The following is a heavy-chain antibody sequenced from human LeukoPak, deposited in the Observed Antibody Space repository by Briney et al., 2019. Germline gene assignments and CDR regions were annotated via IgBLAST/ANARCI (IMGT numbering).Heavy chain of an antibody. J-gene: IGHJ6*02. Sequence: GGSLRLSCEASGFTFSSYAMSWVRQAPGKGLEWVSAISGSGGSTYYADSVKGRFTISRDNSKNTLYLQMNSLRAEDTAVYYCAKYGGSGSYYFYYYGMDVWGQGTTVTVSS. CDR1: GFTFSSYA. CDR3: AKYGGSGSYYFYYYGMDV. D-gene: IGHD3-10*01. V-gene: IGHV3-23*01. CDR2: ISGSGGST.